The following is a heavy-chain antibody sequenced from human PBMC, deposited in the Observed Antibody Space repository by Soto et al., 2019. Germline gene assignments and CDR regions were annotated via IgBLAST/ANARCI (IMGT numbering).Heavy chain of an antibody. Sequence: WIRQPPGKALEWLALVYWSDEKRYSPSLKNRLTITKDTSKNEVVLTMTNMDPLDTATYYCAHKEYYFATGTYYKVRWFDPWGQGILGTVSS. D-gene: IGHD3-10*01. V-gene: IGHV2-5*01. CDR2: VYWSDEK. CDR3: AHKEYYFATGTYYKVRWFDP. J-gene: IGHJ5*02.